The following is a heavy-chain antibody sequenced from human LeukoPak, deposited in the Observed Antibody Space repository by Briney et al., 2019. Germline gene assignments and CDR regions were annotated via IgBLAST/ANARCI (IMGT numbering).Heavy chain of an antibody. CDR3: ARGLYYDLLTGYTSYYMDV. J-gene: IGHJ6*04. CDR2: ISSGALTM. CDR1: GFTFGDYY. V-gene: IGHV3-11*01. D-gene: IGHD3-9*01. Sequence: GGSLRLSCVGSGFTFGDYYITWVRQAPGKGLEWVSYISSGALTMYEADSVKGRFTISRDNAKNSVYLQMNSLRAEDTAVYYCARGLYYDLLTGYTSYYMDVWGKGTTVTVSS.